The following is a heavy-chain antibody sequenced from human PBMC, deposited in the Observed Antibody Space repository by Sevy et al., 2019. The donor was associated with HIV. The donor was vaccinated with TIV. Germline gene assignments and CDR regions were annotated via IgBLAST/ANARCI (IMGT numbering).Heavy chain of an antibody. V-gene: IGHV3-66*02. CDR2: IYSGGNT. CDR3: ALASGSDFHYYMDV. Sequence: GGSLRLSCATSGFTVSSNYMNWVRQAPGKGLEWVSIIYSGGNTSYADSVKGRFTISRDNSKNTLYLQMTSLRAEDTAVYYCALASGSDFHYYMDVWGKGTTVTVSS. D-gene: IGHD1-26*01. CDR1: GFTVSSNY. J-gene: IGHJ6*03.